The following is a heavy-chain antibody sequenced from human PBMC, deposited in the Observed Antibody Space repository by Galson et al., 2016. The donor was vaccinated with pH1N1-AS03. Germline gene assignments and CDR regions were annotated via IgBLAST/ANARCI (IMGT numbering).Heavy chain of an antibody. CDR3: VKGSWGIDIVDRIAHCGMDV. Sequence: SLRLSCAASGFSFNSYAMQWVRQAPGGGLEWVSGIRGNGDSTYYADSVKGRFTISRDNSKDMFYLQMTSLRGDDTAVYYCVKGSWGIDIVDRIAHCGMDVWGQGTTVTVSS. J-gene: IGHJ6*02. D-gene: IGHD5-12*01. CDR1: GFSFNSYA. CDR2: IRGNGDST. V-gene: IGHV3-23*01.